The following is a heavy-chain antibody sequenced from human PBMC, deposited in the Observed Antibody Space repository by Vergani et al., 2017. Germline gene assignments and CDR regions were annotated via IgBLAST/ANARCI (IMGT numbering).Heavy chain of an antibody. Sequence: QVQLQQWGAGLLKPSETLSLTCAVYGGSFSGYYWSWIRQPPGKGLEWIGEINHSGSTNYNPSLKSRVTISVDTSKNQFSLKLSSVTAADTAVYYCARDVYDSSGYYGDFDYWGQGTLVTVSS. D-gene: IGHD3-22*01. V-gene: IGHV4-34*01. CDR2: INHSGST. CDR3: ARDVYDSSGYYGDFDY. CDR1: GGSFSGYY. J-gene: IGHJ4*02.